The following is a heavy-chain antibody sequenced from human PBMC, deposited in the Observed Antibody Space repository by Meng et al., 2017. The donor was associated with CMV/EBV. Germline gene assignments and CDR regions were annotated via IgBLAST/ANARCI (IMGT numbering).Heavy chain of an antibody. J-gene: IGHJ4*02. CDR1: GGTFRSYA. D-gene: IGHD1-26*01. CDR3: ARVPGSGSSEYYFDY. CDR2: IIPIFGTA. V-gene: IGHV1-69*05. Sequence: SGGTFRSYAISWVRQAPGQGLEWMGGIIPIFGTANYAQKFQGRVTITTDESTSTAYMELSSLRSEDTAVYYCARVPGSGSSEYYFDYWGQGTLVTVSS.